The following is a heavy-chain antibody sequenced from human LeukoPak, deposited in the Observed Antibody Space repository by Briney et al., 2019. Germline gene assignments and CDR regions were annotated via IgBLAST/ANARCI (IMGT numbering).Heavy chain of an antibody. CDR3: ARDSGSYLQPTDY. V-gene: IGHV3-23*01. J-gene: IGHJ4*02. CDR1: GFTFRTYA. CDR2: ITGNGGST. D-gene: IGHD1-26*01. Sequence: PGGSLRLSCAASGFTFRTYAMTWVRQAPGKGLEWVSSITGNGGSTYYADSVKGRFTISRDNSKNTLYLQMDSLRAEDTVVYHCARDSGSYLQPTDYWGQGTLVTVSS.